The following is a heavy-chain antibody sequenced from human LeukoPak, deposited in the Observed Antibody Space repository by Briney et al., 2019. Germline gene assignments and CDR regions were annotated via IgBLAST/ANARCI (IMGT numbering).Heavy chain of an antibody. CDR2: ISSSSSYI. V-gene: IGHV3-21*01. Sequence: GGSLRLSCAAPGFIFSSYSMNWVRQAPGKGLEWVSSISSSSSYIDYADSVKGLFTISRDNAKNSLYLQMNSLRAEDTAVYYCAREYGGFDYWGQGTLVTVSS. CDR1: GFIFSSYS. J-gene: IGHJ4*02. CDR3: AREYGGFDY. D-gene: IGHD4-23*01.